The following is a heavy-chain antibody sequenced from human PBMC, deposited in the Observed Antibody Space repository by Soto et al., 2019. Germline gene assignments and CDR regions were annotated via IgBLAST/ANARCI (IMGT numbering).Heavy chain of an antibody. CDR2: ISSNGGST. CDR3: VKGPYCCGDCYFGYFDD. J-gene: IGHJ4*02. D-gene: IGHD2-21*02. V-gene: IGHV3-64D*06. Sequence: GGSMRLSCSASGFTFSIFAMHWVRQAPGKGLEYVSAISSNGGSTYYADSVKGRFTISRDNSKNTLYLQMSSLRAEDTAVYYCVKGPYCCGDCYFGYFDDWGQGTLVTVSS. CDR1: GFTFSIFA.